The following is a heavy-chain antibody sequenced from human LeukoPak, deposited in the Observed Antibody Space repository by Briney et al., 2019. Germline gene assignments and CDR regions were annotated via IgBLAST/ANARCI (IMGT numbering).Heavy chain of an antibody. CDR1: GFTFDDYG. V-gene: IGHV3-20*01. Sequence: PGGSLRLSCAASGFTFDDYGISWVRQAPGKGLEWVSGINWNGGSTGYAYSVKGRFTISRDNAKNSLYLQMNSLRAEDTALYHCARSTSSIAAAGTDYWGQGTLVTVSS. CDR3: ARSTSSIAAAGTDY. CDR2: INWNGGST. D-gene: IGHD6-13*01. J-gene: IGHJ4*02.